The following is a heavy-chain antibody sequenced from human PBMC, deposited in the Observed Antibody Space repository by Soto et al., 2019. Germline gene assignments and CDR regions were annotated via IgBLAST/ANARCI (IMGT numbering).Heavy chain of an antibody. V-gene: IGHV4-59*01. J-gene: IGHJ3*02. CDR2: IYYSGST. D-gene: IGHD6-13*01. CDR1: GGSISSYY. Sequence: SETLSLTCTVSGGSISSYYWSWFRQPPGKGLEWIGYIYYSGSTNYNPSLKSRVTISVDTSKNQFSLKLSSVTAADTAVYYCARDQGSSWYGGFDIWGQGTMVT. CDR3: ARDQGSSWYGGFDI.